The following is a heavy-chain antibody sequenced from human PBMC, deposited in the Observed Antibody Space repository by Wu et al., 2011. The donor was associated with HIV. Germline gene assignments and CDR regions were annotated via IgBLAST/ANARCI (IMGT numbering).Heavy chain of an antibody. CDR2: IIPLSGTA. D-gene: IGHD3-22*01. V-gene: IGHV1-69*05. Sequence: QVQLVQSGPEVKKPGSSVKVSCQASGGTFKTYAISWVRQAPGQGLEWMGGIIPLSGTANYAQRFQGRVTMTTDESTNTAYMELSSLRWEDTAIFYCTRLSYYGDSGYYYFDDWGQGTLVTVS. CDR3: TRLSYYGDSGYYYFDD. CDR1: GGTFKTYA. J-gene: IGHJ4*02.